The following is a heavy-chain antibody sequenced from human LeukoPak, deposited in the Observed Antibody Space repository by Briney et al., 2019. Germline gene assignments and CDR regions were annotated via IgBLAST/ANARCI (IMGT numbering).Heavy chain of an antibody. CDR1: GFTFSIYW. CDR3: ARGGHRQKEF. D-gene: IGHD3-10*01. Sequence: GGSLRLSCAASGFTFSIYWMTWVRQSPGKGLEWVAIIKPDGSDRYSVDSEKGRFTVSRDNGKNSLYLQMSSLRAEDTAVYYCARGGHRQKEFWGQGTLVTASS. J-gene: IGHJ4*02. V-gene: IGHV3-7*01. CDR2: IKPDGSDR.